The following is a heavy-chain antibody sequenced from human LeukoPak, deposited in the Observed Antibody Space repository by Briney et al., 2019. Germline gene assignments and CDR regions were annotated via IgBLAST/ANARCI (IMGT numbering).Heavy chain of an antibody. V-gene: IGHV3-15*01. J-gene: IGHJ6*03. CDR1: GFTFSNAW. CDR2: IKSKTDGGTT. CDR3: TTQDYYYYMDV. Sequence: GGSLRLSCAASGFTFSNAWMSWVRQAPGKGLGWVGRIKSKTDGGTTDYAAPVKGRSTISRDDSKNTLYLQMNSLKTEDTAVYYCTTQDYYYYMDVWGKGTTVTVSS.